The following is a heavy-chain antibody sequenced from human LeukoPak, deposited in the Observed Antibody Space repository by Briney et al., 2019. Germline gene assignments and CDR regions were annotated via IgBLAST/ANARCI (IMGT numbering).Heavy chain of an antibody. J-gene: IGHJ4*02. V-gene: IGHV4-59*08. CDR1: GGSISSYY. D-gene: IGHD3-22*01. Sequence: PSETLSLTCTVSGGSISSYYWSWIRQPPGKGLGWIGYIYYSGSTNYNPSLKSRVTISVDTSKNQFSLKLSSVTAADTAVYYCARQPSGYYSFFDYWGQGTLVTVSS. CDR2: IYYSGST. CDR3: ARQPSGYYSFFDY.